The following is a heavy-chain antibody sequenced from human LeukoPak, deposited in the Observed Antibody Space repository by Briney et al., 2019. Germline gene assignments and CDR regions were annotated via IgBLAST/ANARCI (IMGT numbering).Heavy chain of an antibody. J-gene: IGHJ6*02. CDR3: TRDAYSSSWPDYYNYGMDV. D-gene: IGHD6-13*01. CDR2: ISSSSSYI. Sequence: GGSLRLSCAASGFTFSSYSMNWVRQAPGKGLEWVSSISSSSSYIDYADSAKGRFTISRDNAKNSLYLQMNSLRAEDTAVYYCTRDAYSSSWPDYYNYGMDVRGQGTTVTVSS. CDR1: GFTFSSYS. V-gene: IGHV3-21*01.